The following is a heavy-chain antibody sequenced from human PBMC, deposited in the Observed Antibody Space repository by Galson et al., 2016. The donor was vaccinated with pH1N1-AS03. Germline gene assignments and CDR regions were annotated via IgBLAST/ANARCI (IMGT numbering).Heavy chain of an antibody. CDR1: GYIFTSYW. CDR3: ARQVRDGYNDYFDY. Sequence: QSGAEVKKPGESLKISCKTSGYIFTSYWVAWVRHMPGKGLEWMGIIYPGDSDTRYSPSFQGQVTISADRSINTAYLQWSSLMASDTAIYYCARQVRDGYNDYFDYGGQGILVTVSS. J-gene: IGHJ4*02. V-gene: IGHV5-51*01. CDR2: IYPGDSDT. D-gene: IGHD5-24*01.